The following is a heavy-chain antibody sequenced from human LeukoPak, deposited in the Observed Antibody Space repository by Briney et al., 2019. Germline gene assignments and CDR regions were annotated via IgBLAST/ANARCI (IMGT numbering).Heavy chain of an antibody. D-gene: IGHD3-22*01. Sequence: PSETLSLTCTVSGGSISSYYWSWIRQPAGKGLEWIGRIYTSGSTNYNPSLKSRVTMSVDTSKNQFSLKLSSVTAADTAVYYRARDRYYYDSSGYPFDYWGQGTLVTVSS. V-gene: IGHV4-4*07. CDR2: IYTSGST. CDR3: ARDRYYYDSSGYPFDY. J-gene: IGHJ4*02. CDR1: GGSISSYY.